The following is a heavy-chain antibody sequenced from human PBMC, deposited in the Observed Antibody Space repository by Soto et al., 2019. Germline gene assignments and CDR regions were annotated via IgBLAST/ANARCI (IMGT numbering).Heavy chain of an antibody. V-gene: IGHV1-2*04. CDR3: ARGNPDSWFDP. CDR2: INPNSGGT. CDR1: RYPFTGFY. Sequence: SVQVSYKASRYPFTGFYMHWVPQAPGQGLEWMGWINPNSGGTNYALKFQGWVTMTRDTSISTAYMELSRLRSDDTAVDDGARGNPDSWFDPWGQGTLVTVSS. D-gene: IGHD3-22*01. J-gene: IGHJ5*02.